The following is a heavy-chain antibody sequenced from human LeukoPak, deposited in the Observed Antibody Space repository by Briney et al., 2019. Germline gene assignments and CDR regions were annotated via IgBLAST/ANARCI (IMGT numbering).Heavy chain of an antibody. V-gene: IGHV3-23*01. CDR3: VRDKLTGASRLDY. CDR1: GFTFSSYA. Sequence: GGSLRLSCAASGFTFSSYAMSWVRQAPGKGLEWVSSISNSGGRTFYTDSVKGRFTISRDNSKITLYLQMNSLRAEDTAVYYCVRDKLTGASRLDYWGQGTLLTVSS. CDR2: ISNSGGRT. D-gene: IGHD7-27*01. J-gene: IGHJ4*02.